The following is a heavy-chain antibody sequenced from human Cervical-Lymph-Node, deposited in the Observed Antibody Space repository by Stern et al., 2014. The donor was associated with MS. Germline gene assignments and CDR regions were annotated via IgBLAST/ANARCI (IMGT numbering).Heavy chain of an antibody. Sequence: VQLVQSGAEVKKPGASVKVSCKASGYTFTSYGISWVRQAPGQGLEWMGWISAYNGNTNYAQKLQGRVTMTTDTSTSTAYMELRSPRSDDTAVYYCASPYGSGSYQYYYYGMDVWGQGTTVTVSS. CDR2: ISAYNGNT. CDR3: ASPYGSGSYQYYYYGMDV. J-gene: IGHJ6*02. D-gene: IGHD3-10*01. CDR1: GYTFTSYG. V-gene: IGHV1-18*01.